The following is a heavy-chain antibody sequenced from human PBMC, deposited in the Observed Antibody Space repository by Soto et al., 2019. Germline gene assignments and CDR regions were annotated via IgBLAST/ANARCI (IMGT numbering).Heavy chain of an antibody. J-gene: IGHJ5*02. CDR3: AQVGGWGSSFGP. CDR1: GFTFSSDS. V-gene: IGHV3-23*01. Sequence: GGSLRLSCESSGFTFSSDSMSWVRQTPGKGLEWVSTISGDGARTSYADSVRGRFTISRDNSKNTLYLQMNSLRAEDAAVYYCAQVGGWGSSFGPWGQGSLVSVCS. CDR2: ISGDGART. D-gene: IGHD3-10*01.